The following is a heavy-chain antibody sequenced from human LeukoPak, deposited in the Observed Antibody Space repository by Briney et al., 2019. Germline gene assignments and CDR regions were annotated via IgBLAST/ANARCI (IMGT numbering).Heavy chain of an antibody. Sequence: SETLSLTCTVSGGSITSAGYSWGWIRQPAGKGLEWIGRIYNSGSTNSNPSLKSRVTISVDTSKNQFSLKLRSVTAADTAVYFCARGYCTTTSCSENRYYFDSWGQGALVTVSS. CDR3: ARGYCTTTSCSENRYYFDS. CDR2: IYNSGST. V-gene: IGHV4-61*02. CDR1: GGSITSAGYS. D-gene: IGHD2-2*01. J-gene: IGHJ4*02.